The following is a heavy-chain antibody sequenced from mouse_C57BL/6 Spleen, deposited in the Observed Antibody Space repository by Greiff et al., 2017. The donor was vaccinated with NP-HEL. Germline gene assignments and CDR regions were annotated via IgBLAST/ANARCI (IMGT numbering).Heavy chain of an antibody. CDR2: IYPGSGST. CDR3: AREEMVYGNYFFDY. CDR1: GYTFTSYW. D-gene: IGHD2-1*01. Sequence: VQLQQPGAELVKPGASVKMSCKASGYTFTSYWITWVKQRPGQGLEWIGDIYPGSGSTNYNEKFKSKATLTVDTSSSTAYMQLSSLTSEDSAVYYCAREEMVYGNYFFDYWGQGTTLTVSS. J-gene: IGHJ2*01. V-gene: IGHV1-55*01.